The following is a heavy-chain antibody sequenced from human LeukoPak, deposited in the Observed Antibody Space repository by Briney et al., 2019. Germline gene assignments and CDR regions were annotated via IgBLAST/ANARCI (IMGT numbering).Heavy chain of an antibody. Sequence: SVKVSCKASGGTFSSYAISWVRQAPGQGLEWMGRIIPILGIANYAQKFQGRVTMTEDTSTDTAYMELSSLRSEDTAVYYCAKDQPRSSMIVVVPTPYYFDYWGQGTLVTVSS. CDR3: AKDQPRSSMIVVVPTPYYFDY. J-gene: IGHJ4*02. CDR2: IIPILGIA. CDR1: GGTFSSYA. V-gene: IGHV1-69*04. D-gene: IGHD3-22*01.